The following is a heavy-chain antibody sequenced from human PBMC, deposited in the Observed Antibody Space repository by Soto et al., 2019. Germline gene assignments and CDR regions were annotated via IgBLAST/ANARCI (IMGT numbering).Heavy chain of an antibody. CDR1: GGSFSGYY. D-gene: IGHD2-8*01. V-gene: IGHV4-34*01. J-gene: IGHJ6*02. Sequence: SETLSLTCAVYGGSFSGYYWSWIRQPPGKGLEWIGEINHSGSTNYNPSLKGRVTISVDTSKNQFSLKLSSVTAADTAVYYCASLPCTNGVCYYYYGMDVWGQGTTVTVSS. CDR2: INHSGST. CDR3: ASLPCTNGVCYYYYGMDV.